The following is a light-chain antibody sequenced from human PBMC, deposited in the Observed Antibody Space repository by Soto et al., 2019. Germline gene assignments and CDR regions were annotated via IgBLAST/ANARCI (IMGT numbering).Light chain of an antibody. J-gene: IGKJ2*01. CDR1: RSVLYTSNNNNY. CDR3: QQYYSTPYT. Sequence: DIVMTQSPDSLAMSLGDRATINCKSSRSVLYTSNNNNYLTWYQQKPGQPPKLLIYWASTRESGVPDRFSGSGSGTDFTLTISSLQAEDVAVYYCQQYYSTPYTFGQGTKLEIK. V-gene: IGKV4-1*01. CDR2: WAS.